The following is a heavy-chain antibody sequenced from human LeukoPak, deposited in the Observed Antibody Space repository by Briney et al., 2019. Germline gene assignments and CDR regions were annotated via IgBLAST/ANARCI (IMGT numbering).Heavy chain of an antibody. V-gene: IGHV3-11*04. CDR3: ARSLSGDYDSSGYGY. J-gene: IGHJ4*02. CDR2: ISSSSSTI. CDR1: GFTFSDYY. Sequence: GGSLRLSCAASGFTFSDYYMTRIRQAPGKGLEWVSYISSSSSTIYYADSVKGRFSISRDNAKNSLYLQMNSLRAEDTAVYYCARSLSGDYDSSGYGYWGQGTLVTVSS. D-gene: IGHD3-22*01.